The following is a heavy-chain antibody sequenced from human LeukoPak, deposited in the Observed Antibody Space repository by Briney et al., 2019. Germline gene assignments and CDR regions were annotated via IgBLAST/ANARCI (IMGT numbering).Heavy chain of an antibody. V-gene: IGHV3-21*01. J-gene: IGHJ6*02. D-gene: IGHD3-22*01. CDR2: ISSSSSYI. CDR3: ASGMRYDSRRYYYYGMDV. Sequence: GGSLRLSCAAAGVTFSSYSMNLVRQAPGKGLEWVSSISSSSSYIYYADSVKGRFTISRDNAKNSLYLQMNSLRAEDTAVYYCASGMRYDSRRYYYYGMDVWGQGTTVTVSS. CDR1: GVTFSSYS.